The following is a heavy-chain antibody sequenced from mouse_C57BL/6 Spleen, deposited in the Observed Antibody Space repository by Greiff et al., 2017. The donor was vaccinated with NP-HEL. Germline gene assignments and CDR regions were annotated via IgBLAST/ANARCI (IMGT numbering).Heavy chain of an antibody. J-gene: IGHJ2*01. D-gene: IGHD3-3*01. Sequence: EVKLQESGPGLVKPSQSLSLTCSVTGYSITSGYYWNWIRQFPGNKLEWMGYISYDGSNNYNPSLKNRISITRDTSKNQFFLKLNSVTTEDTATYYCARAGGGRYFDYWGQGTTLTVSS. CDR2: ISYDGSN. CDR1: GYSITSGYY. V-gene: IGHV3-6*01. CDR3: ARAGGGRYFDY.